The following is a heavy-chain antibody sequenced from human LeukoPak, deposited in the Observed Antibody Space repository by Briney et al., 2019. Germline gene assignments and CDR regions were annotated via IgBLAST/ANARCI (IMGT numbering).Heavy chain of an antibody. CDR2: IYSGGST. CDR3: ARDRRGFDAFDI. V-gene: IGHV3-53*01. Sequence: GGSLRLSCAASGFTASSNYMTWVRQAPGKGLEWVSIIYSGGSTYYAESVKGRFTISRDNSKNTVYLQMNSLRAEDTAVYYCARDRRGFDAFDIWGQGTMVTVSS. D-gene: IGHD3-10*01. J-gene: IGHJ3*02. CDR1: GFTASSNY.